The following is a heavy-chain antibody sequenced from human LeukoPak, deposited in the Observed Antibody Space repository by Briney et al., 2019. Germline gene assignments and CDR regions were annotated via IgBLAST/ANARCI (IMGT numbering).Heavy chain of an antibody. CDR2: VHSSGGVI. J-gene: IGHJ5*02. CDR3: AGSSHQRNWFDP. CDR1: GFTFHNYA. D-gene: IGHD1-26*01. V-gene: IGHV1-46*02. Sequence: PGGSLRLSCAASGFTFHNYAMAWVRQAPGKGLEWMGIVHSSGGVIKYAQEFQDRLTVTRDTSTSTIYMELSSLRSEDTAVYYCAGSSHQRNWFDPWGQGTLVIVSS.